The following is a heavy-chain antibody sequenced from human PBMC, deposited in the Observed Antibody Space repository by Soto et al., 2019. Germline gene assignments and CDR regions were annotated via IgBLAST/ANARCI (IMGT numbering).Heavy chain of an antibody. Sequence: SETLSLTCTVSGGSISSSSYYWGWIRQPPGKGLEWIGSIYYSGSTYYNPSLKSRVTISVDTSKNQFSLRLRSVTAADTAVYYCARGHNDYVSGSYYYNYYMDVWGKGTTVTVSS. V-gene: IGHV4-39*01. CDR3: ARGHNDYVSGSYYYNYYMDV. D-gene: IGHD3-10*01. CDR2: IYYSGST. J-gene: IGHJ6*03. CDR1: GGSISSSSYY.